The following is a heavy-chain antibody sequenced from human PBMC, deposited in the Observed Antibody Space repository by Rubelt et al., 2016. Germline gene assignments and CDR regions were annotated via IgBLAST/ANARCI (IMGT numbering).Heavy chain of an antibody. Sequence: QVQLQESGPGLVKPSETLSLTCTVSGGSISSYYWSWIRQPPGKGLEWIGYIYYSGSTNYNPSLKSRVTISRDTSKTQISLKLTSVTATETAVYYCARGARWTDYWGQGILVTVSS. V-gene: IGHV4-59*08. J-gene: IGHJ4*02. D-gene: IGHD2-15*01. CDR1: GGSISSYY. CDR2: IYYSGST. CDR3: ARGARWTDY.